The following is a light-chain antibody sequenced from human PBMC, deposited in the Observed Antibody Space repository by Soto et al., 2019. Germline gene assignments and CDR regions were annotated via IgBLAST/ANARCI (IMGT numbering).Light chain of an antibody. Sequence: EIGLTQSPGTLSLSPGERATLSCSSDKSVSDTLLTWFQQKPGQAPRLLIFGTSNRAPGTSDRFSGSGSGTDFTLTISRLEPEDVAVYYCQHYGDASWTVGQGTKVEIK. CDR1: KSVSDTL. CDR2: GTS. V-gene: IGKV3-20*01. J-gene: IGKJ1*01. CDR3: QHYGDASWT.